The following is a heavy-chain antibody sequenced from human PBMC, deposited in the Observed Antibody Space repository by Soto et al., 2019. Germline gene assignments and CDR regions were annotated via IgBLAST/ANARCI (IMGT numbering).Heavy chain of an antibody. CDR2: IKTDGSIT. CDR1: GFTLSSRW. Sequence: GGSLRLSCVVSGFTLSSRWMHWVRQTPGKELVWVSRIKTDGSITNYADSVKGRFTISRDNAKNTLYLHMNSLRPEDTAMYYCTRDQDTYGQAVFDSWGQGTLVTVSS. V-gene: IGHV3-74*01. D-gene: IGHD2-15*01. J-gene: IGHJ4*02. CDR3: TRDQDTYGQAVFDS.